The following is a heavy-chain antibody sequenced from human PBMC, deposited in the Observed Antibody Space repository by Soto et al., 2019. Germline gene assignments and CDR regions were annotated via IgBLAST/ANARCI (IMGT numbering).Heavy chain of an antibody. V-gene: IGHV1-46*01. Sequence: ASVKVSCKASGDTLTTYYIHWLRQAPRQGLEWMGIIDPSGGTTSYAQKFQGRVNMTRDRPTSTMYMELSSLKSDDTAVYYCARVMYSSLVYFDYWG. J-gene: IGHJ4*01. CDR3: ARVMYSSLVYFDY. CDR1: GDTLTTYY. CDR2: IDPSGGTT. D-gene: IGHD6-19*01.